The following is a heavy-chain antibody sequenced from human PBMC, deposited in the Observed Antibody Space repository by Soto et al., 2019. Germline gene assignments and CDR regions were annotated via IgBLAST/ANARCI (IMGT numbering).Heavy chain of an antibody. CDR3: ARGGKQQMVRSQYFDL. V-gene: IGHV4-34*02. D-gene: IGHD6-13*01. J-gene: IGHJ2*01. Sequence: QVQLQQWVAGLLKPSETLSLTCAVYGGSFSGYYWSWIRQPPGKGLEWIGESTHSGGTNYNPSLKSRVTISVDTSKSQFSLKLTSVTVADTAVYYCARGGKQQMVRSQYFDLWGRGTLVTVSS. CDR2: STHSGGT. CDR1: GGSFSGYY.